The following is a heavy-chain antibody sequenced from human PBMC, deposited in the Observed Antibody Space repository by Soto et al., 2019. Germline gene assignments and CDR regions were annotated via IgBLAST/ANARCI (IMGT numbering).Heavy chain of an antibody. CDR3: ARVLTGSWNWFDP. CDR1: GFTFSSYW. J-gene: IGHJ5*02. V-gene: IGHV3-74*01. D-gene: IGHD6-13*01. Sequence: EVQLVESGGGLVQPGESLRLSCADSGFTFSSYWMHWVRQAPGKGLVWVSRINSDGSRTNYADSVKGRFTVSRDNAKNTQYLQMNSLRAEDTAVYYCARVLTGSWNWFDPWGQGTLVTVSS. CDR2: INSDGSRT.